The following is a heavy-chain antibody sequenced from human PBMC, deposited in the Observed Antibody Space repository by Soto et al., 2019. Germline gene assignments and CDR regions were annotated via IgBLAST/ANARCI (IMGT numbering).Heavy chain of an antibody. V-gene: IGHV3-23*01. CDR3: SNCEQQGDY. J-gene: IGHJ4*02. CDR1: GFTFSSYA. CDR2: ISGSGGST. D-gene: IGHD6-13*01. Sequence: EVQLLESGGGLVQPGGSLRLSCAASGFTFSSYAMSWVRQAPGKGLEWVSAISGSGGSTYYADSVKGRFTISRDNSKNSMYLQMNSLRAEDTAVYYCSNCEQQGDYWGQGTLVTVSS.